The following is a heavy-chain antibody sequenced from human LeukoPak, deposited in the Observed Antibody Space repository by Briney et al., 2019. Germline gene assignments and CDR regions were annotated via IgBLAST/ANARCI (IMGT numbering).Heavy chain of an antibody. V-gene: IGHV3-43*01. CDR3: AASDGEQQLAL. CDR1: GFAFRGYT. D-gene: IGHD6-13*01. J-gene: IGHJ4*02. Sequence: PGGSLRLSCAASGFAFRGYTMHWVRQVPERGLEWGSLISWNGVTTYYRDSVKGRFTISRDDSKNSLYLQMNSLTSEDSALYYCAASDGEQQLALWGQGTLVTVSS. CDR2: ISWNGVTT.